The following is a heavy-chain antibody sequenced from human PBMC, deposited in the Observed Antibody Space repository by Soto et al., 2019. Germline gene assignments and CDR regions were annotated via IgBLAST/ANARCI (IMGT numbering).Heavy chain of an antibody. CDR2: INDDGSTT. Sequence: EVQLVESGGGLVQPGGSLRLSCAASGFTFRTSWMYWVRQPPGKGLVWVSRINDDGSTTTYADSLKGRFTISRDNAKNTEVMQMDSQRAQNMVVYYCARGNYGPDYWGQGTLVTVSS. CDR3: ARGNYGPDY. V-gene: IGHV3-74*03. J-gene: IGHJ4*02. D-gene: IGHD3-10*01. CDR1: GFTFRTSW.